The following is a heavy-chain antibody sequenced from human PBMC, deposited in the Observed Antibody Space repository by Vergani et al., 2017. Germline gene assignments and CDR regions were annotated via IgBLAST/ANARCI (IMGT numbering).Heavy chain of an antibody. V-gene: IGHV4-61*02. J-gene: IGHJ6*02. CDR1: GGSISSGSYY. D-gene: IGHD3-16*01. Sequence: QVQLQESGPGLVKPSQTLSLTCTVSGGSISSGSYYWSWLRQPAGKGLEWIGRIYTSGSTNYNPSLKSRVTISADTSKNQFSLKLSPVTAADTAVYYCAKGRGSEISSRQTAYSYCGMDVWGQGTTVTVSS. CDR3: AKGRGSEISSRQTAYSYCGMDV. CDR2: IYTSGST.